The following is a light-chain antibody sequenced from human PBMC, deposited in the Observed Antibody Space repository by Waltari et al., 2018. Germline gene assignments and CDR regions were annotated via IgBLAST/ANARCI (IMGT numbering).Light chain of an antibody. J-gene: IGKJ3*01. Sequence: DIQMTQSPSSLSASVGDRVTIGCRATQNITRYLNWYQQKPGKAPNLRIHTVSKLHSGVPSRFSGSGSGTDFTLVISSLQPEDFASYYCQQSYDYPFTFGPGTTVDLK. V-gene: IGKV1-39*01. CDR1: QNITRY. CDR3: QQSYDYPFT. CDR2: TVS.